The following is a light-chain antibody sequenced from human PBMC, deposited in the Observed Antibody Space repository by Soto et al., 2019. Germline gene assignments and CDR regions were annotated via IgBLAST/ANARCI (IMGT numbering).Light chain of an antibody. CDR1: SSNIGNNY. CDR2: DNN. V-gene: IGLV1-51*01. CDR3: GTWDSSLSAVV. J-gene: IGLJ2*01. Sequence: QSALTQPPSVSAAPGQKVTISCSGSSSNIGNNYVSWYQQLPGTAPKLLIYDNNKRPSGIPDRFSASKSGTSATLGITGLQTGDEADYYCGTWDSSLSAVVFGGGTKVTVL.